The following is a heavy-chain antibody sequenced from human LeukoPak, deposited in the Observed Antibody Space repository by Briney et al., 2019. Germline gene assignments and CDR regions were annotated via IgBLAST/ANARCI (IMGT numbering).Heavy chain of an antibody. V-gene: IGHV3-7*05. D-gene: IGHD2-21*02. Sequence: PGGSLRLSCAASGFTFSRFWMSWVRQAPGKGLEWVANIKQDGSEKYYVDSVKGRFTISRDNAKNSLYLQMNSLRAEDTAVYYCARDGPMVTARNYFDYWGQGTLVTVFS. CDR1: GFTFSRFW. J-gene: IGHJ4*02. CDR3: ARDGPMVTARNYFDY. CDR2: IKQDGSEK.